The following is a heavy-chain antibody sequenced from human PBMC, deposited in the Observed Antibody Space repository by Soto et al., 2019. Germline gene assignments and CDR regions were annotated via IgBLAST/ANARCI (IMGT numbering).Heavy chain of an antibody. CDR1: GFTFTDYH. V-gene: IGHV3-11*06. Sequence: PGGSLRLSCEASGFTFTDYHMSWIRQAPGKGLEWVALISETGSHTAYAESVKGRFTISRDNARPPVFLQMNSLRSDDTAVYFCARSLRATSPLAFWGQGTPVTVSS. CDR2: ISETGSHT. CDR3: ARSLRATSPLAF. J-gene: IGHJ4*02.